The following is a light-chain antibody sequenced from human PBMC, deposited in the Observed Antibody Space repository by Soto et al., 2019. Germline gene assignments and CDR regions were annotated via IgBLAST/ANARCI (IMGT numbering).Light chain of an antibody. V-gene: IGLV2-8*01. CDR2: EVT. CDR1: SSDVGYYDY. J-gene: IGLJ1*01. CDR3: SSYAGSNNFV. Sequence: SVLTQPPSASGFPGQSVTISCTVTSSDVGYYDYVSWYQQHPGKAPKLVIYEVTKRPSGVPDRVSAYKSGNTASLTVSGLRAEDEADYYCSSYAGSNNFVFGSGTKVTVL.